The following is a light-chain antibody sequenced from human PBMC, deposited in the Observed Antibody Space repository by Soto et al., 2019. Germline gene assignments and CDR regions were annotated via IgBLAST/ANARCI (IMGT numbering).Light chain of an antibody. Sequence: NQMTQAPLSLSASVGEKIIITGRASRDVGSDVSWYQQKPGQAPKLVIYAASNLYTGVPSRFSGRRSGTEFTLTISSLQPEDFASYYCLQDYGDSWTFGQGTKVDIK. CDR2: AAS. J-gene: IGKJ1*01. CDR3: LQDYGDSWT. CDR1: RDVGSD. V-gene: IGKV1-6*01.